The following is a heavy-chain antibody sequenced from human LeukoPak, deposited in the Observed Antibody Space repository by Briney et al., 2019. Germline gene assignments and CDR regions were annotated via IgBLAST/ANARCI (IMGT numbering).Heavy chain of an antibody. V-gene: IGHV3-30*18. D-gene: IGHD3-10*01. Sequence: PGRSLRLSCSASGXTFRSYGMHWVRQAPGKGLEWVAVISYDGSNKYYADSVKGRFTISRDNSKNTLYLQMNSLRAEDTAVYYCAKDKYYYGSGSFYNGMDVWGQGTTVTVSS. CDR3: AKDKYYYGSGSFYNGMDV. CDR2: ISYDGSNK. J-gene: IGHJ6*02. CDR1: GXTFRSYG.